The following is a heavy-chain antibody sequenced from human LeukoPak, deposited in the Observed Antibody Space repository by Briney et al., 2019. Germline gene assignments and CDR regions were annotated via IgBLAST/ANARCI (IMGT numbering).Heavy chain of an antibody. CDR1: VYTLTEIS. Sequence: ASVKVSCKVSVYTLTEISMHWVPQAPGKGLEWMGGFDAEDGETIYAQKFQGRVTMTEDTSTDTAYMELSSLRSEDTAVYYCATDPLLGKYDSSSYLDYWGQGTLVTVSS. CDR3: ATDPLLGKYDSSSYLDY. CDR2: FDAEDGET. D-gene: IGHD3-22*01. V-gene: IGHV1-24*01. J-gene: IGHJ4*02.